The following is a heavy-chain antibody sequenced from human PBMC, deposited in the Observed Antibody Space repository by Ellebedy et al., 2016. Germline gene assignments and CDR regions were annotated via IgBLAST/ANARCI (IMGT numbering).Heavy chain of an antibody. J-gene: IGHJ6*02. Sequence: ASVKVSCKASGYTFTSYAMHWVRQAPGQRLEWMGWINAGNGNTKYSQKFQGRVTITRDTSASTAYMELSSLRSEDTAVYYCARDPTVSYANYYYGMDVWGQGTTVTVSS. CDR1: GYTFTSYA. D-gene: IGHD1-26*01. CDR3: ARDPTVSYANYYYGMDV. V-gene: IGHV1-3*01. CDR2: INAGNGNT.